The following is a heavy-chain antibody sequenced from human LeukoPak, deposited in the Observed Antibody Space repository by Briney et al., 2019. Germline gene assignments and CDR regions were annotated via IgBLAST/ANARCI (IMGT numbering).Heavy chain of an antibody. J-gene: IGHJ4*02. Sequence: GGSLRLSSAAPGFTFGTCAMSWVRQAPGKGLEWVSDISGSGGSTYYADSVKGRFTISRDNSKNTLYLQMNSLRAEDTAIYYCAKDNRGTIVVVTPYYFDYWGQGTLVTVSS. D-gene: IGHD3-22*01. V-gene: IGHV3-23*01. CDR2: ISGSGGST. CDR1: GFTFGTCA. CDR3: AKDNRGTIVVVTPYYFDY.